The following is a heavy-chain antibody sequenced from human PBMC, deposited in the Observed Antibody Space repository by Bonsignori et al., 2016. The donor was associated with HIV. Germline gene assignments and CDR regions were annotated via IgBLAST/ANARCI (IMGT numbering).Heavy chain of an antibody. Sequence: EVQLAQSGAEVRKPGESLKISCRASGYKFTDHWIGWVRQMPGKGLEWVGIIDPADSDTIYGPSFQGQVTISVDKSLNTVYLHLTGLQATDTAIYYCVRPQNAYKWWGDYWGQGTAVTVSS. CDR2: IDPADSDT. CDR3: VRPQNAYKWWGDY. CDR1: GYKFTDHW. J-gene: IGHJ4*02. D-gene: IGHD2-15*01. V-gene: IGHV5-51*03.